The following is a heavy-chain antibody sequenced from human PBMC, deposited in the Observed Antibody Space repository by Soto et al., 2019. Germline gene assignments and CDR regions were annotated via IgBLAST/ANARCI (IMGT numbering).Heavy chain of an antibody. Sequence: QVQLQESGPGLVKPSQTLSLTCTVSGGSISSGDYYWSWIRQPPGKGLEWIGYIYYSGSTYYNPSLKSRVTLSVXXSXNXXPLKLSSVTAADTAVYYCARVNFADTAPEPYAFDIWGQGTMVTVSS. CDR2: IYYSGST. D-gene: IGHD5-18*01. CDR1: GGSISSGDYY. CDR3: ARVNFADTAPEPYAFDI. J-gene: IGHJ3*02. V-gene: IGHV4-30-4*01.